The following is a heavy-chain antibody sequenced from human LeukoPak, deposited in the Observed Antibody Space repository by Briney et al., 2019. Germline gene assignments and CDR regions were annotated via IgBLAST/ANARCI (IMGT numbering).Heavy chain of an antibody. J-gene: IGHJ4*02. V-gene: IGHV4-59*01. CDR1: GGSISSYY. D-gene: IGHD6-19*01. CDR3: ARGIAVAGTRSTLDY. CDR2: VYYTGST. Sequence: SETLSLTCTVSGGSISSYYWSWVRQPPGKGVEWIGFVYYTGSTNYSPSLKSRVTISVDTSKNQFSLKLRSVTAADTAVYYCARGIAVAGTRSTLDYWGQGTLVTVSS.